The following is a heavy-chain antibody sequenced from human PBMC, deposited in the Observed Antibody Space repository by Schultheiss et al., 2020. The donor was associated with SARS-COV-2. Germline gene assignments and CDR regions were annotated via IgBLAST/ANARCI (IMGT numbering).Heavy chain of an antibody. Sequence: GGSLRLSCAASGFTFSSYGMHWVRQAPGKGLEWVAVISYDGSNKYYADSVKGRFTISRDNAKNSLSLQMNSLRAEDTAVFHCARQIGTYYDYWGQGTLVTVSS. D-gene: IGHD1-26*01. CDR3: ARQIGTYYDY. CDR2: ISYDGSNK. CDR1: GFTFSSYG. J-gene: IGHJ4*02. V-gene: IGHV3-30*03.